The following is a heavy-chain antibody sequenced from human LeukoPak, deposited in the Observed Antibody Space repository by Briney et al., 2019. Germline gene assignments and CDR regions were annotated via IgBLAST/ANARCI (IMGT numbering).Heavy chain of an antibody. CDR2: VSGSGGRGT. V-gene: IGHV3-23*01. CDR3: ARAVADYGDTYYFDY. CDR1: GFAFSNYV. J-gene: IGHJ4*02. D-gene: IGHD4-17*01. Sequence: GGSLRLSCVASGFAFSNYVLTWVRQAPGKGLEWVSAVSGSGGRGTTYADSVKGRFTISRDNAKNTVYLQLNSLRAEDTAVYYCARAVADYGDTYYFDYWGQGTLVTVSS.